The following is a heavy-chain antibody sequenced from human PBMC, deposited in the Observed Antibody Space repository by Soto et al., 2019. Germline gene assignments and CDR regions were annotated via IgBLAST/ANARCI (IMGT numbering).Heavy chain of an antibody. CDR1: CFTFSCYA. D-gene: IGHD5-18*01. CDR2: ISGSGGST. CDR3: AKGDTAMVTDSGRYYYYGMDV. J-gene: IGHJ6*02. V-gene: IGHV3-23*01. Sequence: GGSLRLSCAASCFTFSCYAMSWVRRAPGKGLEWVSAISGSGGSTYYADSVKGRFTISRDNSKNTLYLQMNSLRAEDTAVYYCAKGDTAMVTDSGRYYYYGMDVWGQGTTVTVSS.